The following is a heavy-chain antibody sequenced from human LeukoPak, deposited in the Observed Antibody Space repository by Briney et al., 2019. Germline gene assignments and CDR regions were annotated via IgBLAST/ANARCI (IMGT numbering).Heavy chain of an antibody. CDR1: GGSFSGYY. Sequence: KPSETLSLTCAVYGGSFSGYYWSWLRQPPGKGLEWIGEINHSGSTNYNPSLKSRVTISVHTSKNQFSLKLSSVTAADTAVYYCARPITIFGVAKSPFDYWGEGTLVTASS. V-gene: IGHV4-34*01. J-gene: IGHJ4*02. D-gene: IGHD3-3*01. CDR2: INHSGST. CDR3: ARPITIFGVAKSPFDY.